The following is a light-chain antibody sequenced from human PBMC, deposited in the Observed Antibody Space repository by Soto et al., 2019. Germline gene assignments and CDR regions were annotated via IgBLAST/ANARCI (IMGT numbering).Light chain of an antibody. Sequence: QSVLTQPASVSGSPGQSITISCTGTSSDVGGYNYVSWYQHHPGKAPKLMIYDVTNRPSGVSNRFSGSKSGNTASLTISGLQAEDEADYYCTSYTTSSPYLVFGGGTKLT. J-gene: IGLJ3*02. CDR2: DVT. CDR1: SSDVGGYNY. V-gene: IGLV2-14*03. CDR3: TSYTTSSPYLV.